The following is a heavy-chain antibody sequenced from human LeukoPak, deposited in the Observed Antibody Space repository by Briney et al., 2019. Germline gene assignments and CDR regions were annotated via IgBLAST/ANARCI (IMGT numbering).Heavy chain of an antibody. CDR1: GGTFSSYA. CDR3: ARDGGGYCSSSRCSWFDP. V-gene: IGHV1-69*13. J-gene: IGHJ5*02. D-gene: IGHD2-2*01. CDR2: IIPIFGTA. Sequence: SVKVSCKASGGTFSSYAISWVRQAPGQGLEWMEGIIPIFGTANYAQKFQGRVTITADESTSTAYMELSRLRSEDTAVYYCARDGGGYCSSSRCSWFDPWGQGTLVTVSS.